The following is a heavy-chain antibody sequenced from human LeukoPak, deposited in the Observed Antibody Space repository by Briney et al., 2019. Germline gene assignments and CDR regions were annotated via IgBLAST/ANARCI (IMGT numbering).Heavy chain of an antibody. CDR2: IYYSGST. J-gene: IGHJ4*02. V-gene: IGHV4-59*08. Sequence: SETLSLTCTVSGGSISSFYWSWIRQPPGKGLEWIGYIYYSGSTKYNPSLKSRVSISVDTSKNQFSLKLSSVTAADTAVYYCARGAGAGYNLQPFDYWGQGTLVAVSS. D-gene: IGHD5-24*01. CDR3: ARGAGAGYNLQPFDY. CDR1: GGSISSFY.